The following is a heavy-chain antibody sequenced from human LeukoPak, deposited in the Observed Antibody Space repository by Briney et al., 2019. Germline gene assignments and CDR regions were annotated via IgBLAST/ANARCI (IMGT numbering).Heavy chain of an antibody. V-gene: IGHV3-30*02. CDR1: GFTFSSYG. CDR3: ARVPPGYYYMDV. CDR2: IRYDGSNK. Sequence: GGSLRLSCAASGFTFSSYGMHWVRQAPGKGLEWVAFIRYDGSNKYYADSVKGRFTISRDNAKNSLYLQMNSLRAEDTAVYYCARVPPGYYYMDVWGKGTTVTVSS. J-gene: IGHJ6*03.